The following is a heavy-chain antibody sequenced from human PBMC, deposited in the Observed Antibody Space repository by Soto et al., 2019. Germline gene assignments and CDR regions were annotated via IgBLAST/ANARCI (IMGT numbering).Heavy chain of an antibody. V-gene: IGHV4-34*01. CDR2: IKHGGST. D-gene: IGHD6-13*01. J-gene: IGHJ6*02. Sequence: SETLSRTWAVYSGPFSCYYWTWSRQSPGKGLEWIGEIKHGGSTNYSPSLKGRVTISLDTSRTQFSLTLRSVIAADTAVYYCARQEVPQWFSKGYYGMDVWGQGTTVTVSS. CDR3: ARQEVPQWFSKGYYGMDV. CDR1: SGPFSCYY.